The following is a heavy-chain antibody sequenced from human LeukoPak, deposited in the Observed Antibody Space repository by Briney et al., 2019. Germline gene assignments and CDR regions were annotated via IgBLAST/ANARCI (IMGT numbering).Heavy chain of an antibody. D-gene: IGHD3-22*01. CDR2: ISSSGSTI. CDR1: GFTFSDYY. CDR3: ARLPGRDRYYYDSSGYYYYFDY. V-gene: IGHV3-11*01. J-gene: IGHJ4*02. Sequence: GGSLRLSCAASGFTFSDYYMSWIRQAPGKGLEWVSYISSSGSTIYYADSVKGRFTISRDNAKNSLYLQMNSLRAEDTAVYYCARLPGRDRYYYDSSGYYYYFDYWGQGTLVTVSS.